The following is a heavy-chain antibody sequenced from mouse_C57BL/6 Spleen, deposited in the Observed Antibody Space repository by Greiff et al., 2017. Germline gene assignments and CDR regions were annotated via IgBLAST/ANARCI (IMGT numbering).Heavy chain of an antibody. CDR3: ARATTVVDYFDY. Sequence: LEESGAELVRPGTSVKMSCKASGYTFTNYWIGWAKQRPGHGLEWIGDIYPGGGYTNYNEKFKGKATLTADKSSSTAYMQFSSLTSEDSAIYYCARATTVVDYFDYWGQGTTLTVSS. CDR1: GYTFTNYW. D-gene: IGHD1-1*01. J-gene: IGHJ2*01. V-gene: IGHV1-63*01. CDR2: IYPGGGYT.